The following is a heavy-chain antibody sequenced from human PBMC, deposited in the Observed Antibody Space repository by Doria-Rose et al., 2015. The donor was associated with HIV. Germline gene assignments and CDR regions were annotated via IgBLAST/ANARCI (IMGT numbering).Heavy chain of an antibody. Sequence: QITLKESGPVLVKPTETLTLTCTVSGVSLSSPGMGVSWIRQPPGQALEWLANIFSDDERSYKTSLKSRLTIARGTSNSQVVLTMTDMDPVDTATYYCARIKSSRWYHKYYFDFWGQGTLVIVSA. V-gene: IGHV2-26*01. CDR3: ARIKSSRWYHKYYFDF. J-gene: IGHJ4*02. CDR1: GVSLSSPGMG. CDR2: IFSDDER. D-gene: IGHD6-13*01.